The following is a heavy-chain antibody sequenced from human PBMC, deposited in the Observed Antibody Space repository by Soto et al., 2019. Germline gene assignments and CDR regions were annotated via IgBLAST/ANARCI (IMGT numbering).Heavy chain of an antibody. D-gene: IGHD3-22*01. CDR1: GGSISSGDYY. CDR2: IYYSGST. Sequence: LSLTCTVSGGSISSGDYYWSWIRQPPGKGLEWIGYIYYSGSTYYNPSLKSRVTISVDTSKNQFSLKLSSVTAADTAVYYCARTTYYYDSSGYGTFDYWGQGTLVTSPQ. V-gene: IGHV4-30-4*01. CDR3: ARTTYYYDSSGYGTFDY. J-gene: IGHJ4*02.